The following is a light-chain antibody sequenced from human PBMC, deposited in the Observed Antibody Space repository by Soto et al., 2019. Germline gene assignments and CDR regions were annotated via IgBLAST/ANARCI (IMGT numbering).Light chain of an antibody. CDR2: GAS. V-gene: IGKV3-15*01. J-gene: IGKJ1*01. CDR3: QQYINWPWT. CDR1: QSVRSN. Sequence: EIVMTQSPATLSVSPGERATLSCRASQSVRSNLAWYQQTPGQAPRVLIYGASTRATGIPARFSGGGSGTEFTLTISSLQSEDFGVYFCQQYINWPWTFGQGTKVEIK.